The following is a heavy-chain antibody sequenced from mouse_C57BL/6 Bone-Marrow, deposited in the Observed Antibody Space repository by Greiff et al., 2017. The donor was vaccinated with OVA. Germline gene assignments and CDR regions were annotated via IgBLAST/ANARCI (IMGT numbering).Heavy chain of an antibody. CDR3: ARCGFLRRVRFAY. CDR2: INPGSGGT. J-gene: IGHJ3*01. D-gene: IGHD2-12*01. V-gene: IGHV1-54*01. CDR1: GYAFTNYL. Sequence: VQLQQSGAELVRPGTSVKVSCKASGYAFTNYLIEWVKQRPGQGLEWIGVINPGSGGTNYNEKFKGKATLTADKSSSTAYMQLSSLTSEDSAVYFCARCGFLRRVRFAYWGQGTLVTVSA.